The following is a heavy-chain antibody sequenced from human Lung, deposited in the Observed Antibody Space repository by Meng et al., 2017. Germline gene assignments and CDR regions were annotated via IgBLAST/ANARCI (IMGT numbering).Heavy chain of an antibody. J-gene: IGHJ4*02. V-gene: IGHV3-23*01. D-gene: IGHD1-1*01. Sequence: VQILEPGGGLAQPGGSLRLSCAVSGFTFSNSAMSWVRQAPGKGLEWVSGISIIGHNTYYADSVKGRFTISRDNSRNTLYLQMNSLRAEDTAIYYCAKEEVPNDYWGQGTLVTVSS. CDR2: ISIIGHNT. CDR1: GFTFSNSA. CDR3: AKEEVPNDY.